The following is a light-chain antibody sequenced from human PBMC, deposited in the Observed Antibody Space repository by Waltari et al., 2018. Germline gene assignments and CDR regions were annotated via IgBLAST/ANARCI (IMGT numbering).Light chain of an antibody. Sequence: QSALTQPASVSGSPGQSITISCTGTSSDVGGYNYVSWYQQHPGKAPKLMIYDVSNRPSGFSNRFSGSKSGNTVSLTISGLQAEDEADYYCSSYTSSGTPYVFGTGTKVTVL. CDR1: SSDVGGYNY. V-gene: IGLV2-14*03. CDR3: SSYTSSGTPYV. CDR2: DVS. J-gene: IGLJ1*01.